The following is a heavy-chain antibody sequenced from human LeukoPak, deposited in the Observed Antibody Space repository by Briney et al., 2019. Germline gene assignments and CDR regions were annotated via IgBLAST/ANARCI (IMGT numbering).Heavy chain of an antibody. J-gene: IGHJ4*02. CDR3: ARERYYGEEYYFDY. Sequence: SETLSLTCTVSGGSISSYSWSWIRQPPGKGLEWIGVIYYSGSTNYNPSLKSRVSISVDTSKNQFSLKLSSVTAADTAIYYCARERYYGEEYYFDYWGQGTLGTVSS. V-gene: IGHV4-59*01. CDR1: GGSISSYS. D-gene: IGHD4-17*01. CDR2: IYYSGST.